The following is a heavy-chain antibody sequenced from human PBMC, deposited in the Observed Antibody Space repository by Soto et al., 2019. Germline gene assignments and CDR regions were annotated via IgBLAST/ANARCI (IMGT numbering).Heavy chain of an antibody. Sequence: QLQLQESGPGLVKPSETLSLTCTVSGDSISSSTYYWAWIRQPPGKGREWIGSIYYSGSAYYIPFLKSRVTVSVDTSKNEFFMKLNSGTAADTAMYYCVREGGIRSGGRRKKSYALEVWGQGTTVTVSS. D-gene: IGHD1-20*01. CDR2: IYYSGSA. V-gene: IGHV4-39*02. CDR3: VREGGIRSGGRRKKSYALEV. CDR1: GDSISSSTYY. J-gene: IGHJ6*02.